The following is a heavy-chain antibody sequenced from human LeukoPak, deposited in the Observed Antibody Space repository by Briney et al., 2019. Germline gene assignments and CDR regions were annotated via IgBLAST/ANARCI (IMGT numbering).Heavy chain of an antibody. V-gene: IGHV4-61*01. D-gene: IGHD6-19*01. Sequence: KPSETLSLTCTVSGGSVSSGSYHWSWIRQPPGKPLEWIGYIYYSGSTTYNPSLKSRVTISVDTSKNQFSLKLSSVTAADTAVYYCARGQYSSGWVVGDYWGQGTLVTVSA. J-gene: IGHJ4*02. CDR1: GGSVSSGSYH. CDR2: IYYSGST. CDR3: ARGQYSSGWVVGDY.